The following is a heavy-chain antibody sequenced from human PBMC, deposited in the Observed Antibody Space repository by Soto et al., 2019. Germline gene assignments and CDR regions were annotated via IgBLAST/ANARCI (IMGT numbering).Heavy chain of an antibody. V-gene: IGHV4-34*01. CDR1: GGSFSGYY. CDR3: ARGRWGYFDL. Sequence: SETLSLTCAVYGGSFSGYYWSWIRQPPGKGLEWIGEINHSGSTNYNPSLKSRVTISVDTSKNQFSLKLSSVTAADTAVYYCARGRWGYFDLWGRGTLVTVSS. D-gene: IGHD1-26*01. CDR2: INHSGST. J-gene: IGHJ2*01.